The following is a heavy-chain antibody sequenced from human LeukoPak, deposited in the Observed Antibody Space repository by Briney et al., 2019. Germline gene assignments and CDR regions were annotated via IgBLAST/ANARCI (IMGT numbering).Heavy chain of an antibody. CDR2: MNPNSGNT. Sequence: ASVKVSCKASGYTFTSYDINWVRQATGQGLEWMGWMNPNSGNTGYAQKFQGRVTMTRNTSISTAYMELSGLRSEDTAVYYCARGGYSSSWYGKYYYYYGMDVWGQGTTVTVSS. J-gene: IGHJ6*02. V-gene: IGHV1-8*01. D-gene: IGHD6-13*01. CDR1: GYTFTSYD. CDR3: ARGGYSSSWYGKYYYYYGMDV.